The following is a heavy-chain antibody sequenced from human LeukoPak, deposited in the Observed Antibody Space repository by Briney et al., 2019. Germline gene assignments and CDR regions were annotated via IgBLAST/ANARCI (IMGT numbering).Heavy chain of an antibody. CDR3: AREREGEGLLWFGELWYYFDY. V-gene: IGHV4-4*07. Sequence: SETLSLTCTVSGGSISSYYWSWIRQPAGKGLEWIGRIYTSGSTNYNPSLKSRVTMSVDTSKNQFSLKLGSVTAADTAVYYCAREREGEGLLWFGELWYYFDYWGQGTLVTVSS. D-gene: IGHD3-10*01. J-gene: IGHJ4*02. CDR2: IYTSGST. CDR1: GGSISSYY.